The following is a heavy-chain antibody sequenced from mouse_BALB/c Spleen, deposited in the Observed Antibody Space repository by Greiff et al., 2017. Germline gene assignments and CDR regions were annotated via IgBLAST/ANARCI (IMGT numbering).Heavy chain of an antibody. D-gene: IGHD2-10*01. V-gene: IGHV1-69*02. J-gene: IGHJ2*01. Sequence: QVQLKQPGAELVRPGASVKLSCKASGYTFTSYWINWVKQRPGQGLEWIGNIYPSDSYTNYNQKFKDKATLTVDKSSSTAYMQLSSPTSEDSAVYYCTRKVGAYPYFDYWGQGTTLTVSS. CDR1: GYTFTSYW. CDR2: IYPSDSYT. CDR3: TRKVGAYPYFDY.